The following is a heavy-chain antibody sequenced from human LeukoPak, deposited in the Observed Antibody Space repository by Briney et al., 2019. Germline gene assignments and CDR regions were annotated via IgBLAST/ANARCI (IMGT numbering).Heavy chain of an antibody. CDR1: GYSMSSGYY. V-gene: IGHV4-38-2*02. J-gene: IGHJ4*02. CDR2: IYHSGST. Sequence: PSETLSLTCTVSGYSMSSGYYWGWIRQPPGKGLEWIGSIYHSGSTYYNPSLKSRVTISVDTSKNQFSLKLSSVTAADTAVYYCASNTAMVLYYFDYWGQGTLVTVSS. D-gene: IGHD5-18*01. CDR3: ASNTAMVLYYFDY.